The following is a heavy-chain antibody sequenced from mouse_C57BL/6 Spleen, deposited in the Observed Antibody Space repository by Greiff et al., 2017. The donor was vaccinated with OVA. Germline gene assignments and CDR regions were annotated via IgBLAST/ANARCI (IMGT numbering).Heavy chain of an antibody. CDR3: ARGVTVVDY. CDR1: GFTFSDYY. J-gene: IGHJ2*01. V-gene: IGHV5-16*01. D-gene: IGHD1-1*01. Sequence: EVMLVESEGGLVQPGSSMKLSCTASGFTFSDYYVAWVRQVPEKGLEWVANINYDGSSPYYLDSLKSRFIISRDNAKNILYLQMSSLKSEDTATYYCARGVTVVDYWGQGTTLTVSS. CDR2: INYDGSSP.